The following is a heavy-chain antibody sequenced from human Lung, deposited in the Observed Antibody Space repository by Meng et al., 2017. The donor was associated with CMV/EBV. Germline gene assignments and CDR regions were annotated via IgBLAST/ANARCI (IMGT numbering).Heavy chain of an antibody. Sequence: SVKVSCXASGYTFTTNYIHWVRQAPGQGLEWMGIIDPNEGSTSHTEKFQGRVTMTRDTSTNTVYMELSSLRSEDTAVYYCAREGRDDYNSPRDYFDYWGQGTLVTVSS. D-gene: IGHD5-24*01. V-gene: IGHV1-46*01. CDR2: IDPNEGST. J-gene: IGHJ4*02. CDR1: GYTFTTNY. CDR3: AREGRDDYNSPRDYFDY.